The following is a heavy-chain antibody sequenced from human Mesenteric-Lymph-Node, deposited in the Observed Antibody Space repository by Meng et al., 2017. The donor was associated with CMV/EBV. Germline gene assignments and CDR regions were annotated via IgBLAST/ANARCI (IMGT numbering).Heavy chain of an antibody. V-gene: IGHV4-61*01. CDR2: IYYSGST. CDR1: GGSVSSAFYY. J-gene: IGHJ4*02. Sequence: GSLRLSCTVSGGSVSSAFYYWSWIRQPPGKGLEWIGYIYYSGSTNYNPSLKSRFTISIDTSKNQFSLKLSSVTAADTAVYYCARVEVIQLWYFDYWGQGTLVTVSS. D-gene: IGHD5-18*01. CDR3: ARVEVIQLWYFDY.